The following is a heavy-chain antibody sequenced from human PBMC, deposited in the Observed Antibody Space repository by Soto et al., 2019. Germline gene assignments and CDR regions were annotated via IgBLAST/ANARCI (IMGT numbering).Heavy chain of an antibody. CDR1: GGSFSGYY. CDR3: ARGPYSSVWYWAASWFDP. D-gene: IGHD6-19*01. J-gene: IGHJ5*02. CDR2: INHSGST. V-gene: IGHV4-34*01. Sequence: QVQLQQWCAGLLKPSETLSLTCAVYGGSFSGYYWSWIRQPPGKGLEWIGEINHSGSTNYNPSLKSRVTISVDTTKNQFSLKLSSVTAADTAVYYCARGPYSSVWYWAASWFDPWGQGTLVTVSS.